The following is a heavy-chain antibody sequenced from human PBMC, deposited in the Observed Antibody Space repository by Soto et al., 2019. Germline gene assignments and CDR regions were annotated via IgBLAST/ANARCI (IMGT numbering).Heavy chain of an antibody. CDR3: ARGPYYYDSSGYYRYYYYGMDV. CDR2: INHSGST. J-gene: IGHJ6*02. D-gene: IGHD3-22*01. CDR1: CGSFSGYY. V-gene: IGHV4-34*01. Sequence: PSETLSLTCAVYCGSFSGYYWSWIRQPPGKGLEWIGEINHSGSTNYNPSLKSRVTISVDTSKNQFSLKLSSVTAADTAVYYCARGPYYYDSSGYYRYYYYGMDVWGQGTTVTVSS.